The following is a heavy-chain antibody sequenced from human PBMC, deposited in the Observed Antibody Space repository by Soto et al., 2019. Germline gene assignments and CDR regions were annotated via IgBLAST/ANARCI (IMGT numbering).Heavy chain of an antibody. D-gene: IGHD6-13*01. J-gene: IGHJ4*02. CDR1: GFTFSSYS. CDR3: ARGIAAAGSPTNFDY. CDR2: ISSSSSTI. Sequence: PGGSLRLSCAASGFTFSSYSMNWVRQAPGKGLEWVSYISSSSSTIYYADSVKGRFTISRDNAKNSLYLQMNSLRDEDTAVYYCARGIAAAGSPTNFDYWGQGTLVTVSS. V-gene: IGHV3-48*02.